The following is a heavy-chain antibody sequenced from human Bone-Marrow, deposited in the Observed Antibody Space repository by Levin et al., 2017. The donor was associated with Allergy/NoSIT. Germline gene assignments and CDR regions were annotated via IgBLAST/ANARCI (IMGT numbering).Heavy chain of an antibody. J-gene: IGHJ4*02. V-gene: IGHV3-30*18. CDR2: ISHDGGKE. Sequence: PGESLKISCVASGITFSNFGIHWVRQAPGMGLEWVAVISHDGGKEFYADSVQGRFTVSRDNSRNTLYLQMNSLRPEDTAVYYCAKFTTGDVIWGQGTLVTVSS. D-gene: IGHD2-21*01. CDR3: AKFTTGDVI. CDR1: GITFSNFG.